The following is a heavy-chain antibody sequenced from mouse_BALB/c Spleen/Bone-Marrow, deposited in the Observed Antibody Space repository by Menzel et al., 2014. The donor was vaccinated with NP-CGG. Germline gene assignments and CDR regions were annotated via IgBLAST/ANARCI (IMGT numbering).Heavy chain of an antibody. CDR1: GYTFTSYT. Sequence: VKLVESGAELARPGASVKMSCKASGYTFTSYTMHWIKQRPGQGLEWIGYIDPSSGYSNYNQKFKDKATLTAGISSSTAYMQLSSLTSEDSAVYYCAPYDGYYNWYFDVWGAGTTVTVSS. CDR3: APYDGYYNWYFDV. J-gene: IGHJ1*01. D-gene: IGHD2-3*01. V-gene: IGHV1-4*01. CDR2: IDPSSGYS.